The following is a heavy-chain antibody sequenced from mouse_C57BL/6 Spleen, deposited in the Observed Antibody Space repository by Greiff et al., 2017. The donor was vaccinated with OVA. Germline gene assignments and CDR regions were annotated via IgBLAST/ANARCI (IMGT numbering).Heavy chain of an antibody. Sequence: VQLQQSGPGLVKPSQSLSLTCSVTGYSITSGYYWNWIRQFPGNKLEWMGYISYDGSNNYNPSLKNRISITRDTSKNQFFLKLNSVTTEDTATYYCARGNWGDYFDYWGQGTTLTVSS. CDR1: GYSITSGYY. CDR2: ISYDGSN. J-gene: IGHJ2*01. V-gene: IGHV3-6*01. CDR3: ARGNWGDYFDY. D-gene: IGHD4-1*01.